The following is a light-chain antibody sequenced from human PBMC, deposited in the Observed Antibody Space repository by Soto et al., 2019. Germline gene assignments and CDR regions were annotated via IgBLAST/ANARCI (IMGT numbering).Light chain of an antibody. J-gene: IGKJ1*01. Sequence: DIQKTQSPSTLSASVGDRVTITCRASQSISSWLAWYQQKPGKAPKLLIYDASSLESGAPSRFSGSGSGTEFTLTISSLQPDDFATYYCQQYNSYSAFGQGTKV. CDR1: QSISSW. V-gene: IGKV1-5*01. CDR3: QQYNSYSA. CDR2: DAS.